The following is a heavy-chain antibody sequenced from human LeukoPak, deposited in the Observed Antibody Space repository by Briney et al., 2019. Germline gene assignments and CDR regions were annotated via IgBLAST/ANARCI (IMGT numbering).Heavy chain of an antibody. J-gene: IGHJ6*03. CDR3: ARDQVVVVPAAADYYYYYYMDV. CDR2: ISISSSNI. V-gene: IGHV3-11*06. D-gene: IGHD2-2*01. Sequence: PGGSLRLSCAASGFRVSGYDLNWIRQAPGKGLEWIAHISISSSNIHYADSVRGRFTISRDNANNSLYLQLSSLRVEDTAVYYCARDQVVVVPAAADYYYYYYMDVWGKGTTVTVSS. CDR1: GFRVSGYD.